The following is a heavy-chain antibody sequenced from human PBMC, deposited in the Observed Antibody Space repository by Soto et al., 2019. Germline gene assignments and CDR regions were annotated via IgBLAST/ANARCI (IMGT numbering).Heavy chain of an antibody. D-gene: IGHD3-10*01. CDR1: GFTFSSYA. CDR3: ARADFSGSGSSLDH. CDR2: IWYDGGNE. V-gene: IGHV3-33*01. J-gene: IGHJ4*02. Sequence: QVQLVESGGGVVQPGRSLRLSCAASGFTFSSYAMHWVRQAPGKGLEWVALIWYDGGNEYYADSVKGRFTISRDNSKNLLSLPMTTLRAEATAVYSCARADFSGSGSSLDHWGQRTLVTVSS.